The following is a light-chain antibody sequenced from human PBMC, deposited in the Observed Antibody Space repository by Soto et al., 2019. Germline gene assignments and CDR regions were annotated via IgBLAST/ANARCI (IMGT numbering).Light chain of an antibody. J-gene: IGLJ1*01. Sequence: QSVLTQPASVSGSPGQSITISCTGTSSDVGGYNYVSWYQQHPGKAPKLMIYDVSNRPSGVSNRFSGSESGNTASLTISGLKAADAADYYCSSYTSSSNYGFGNGTKVTV. CDR1: SSDVGGYNY. CDR2: DVS. V-gene: IGLV2-14*01. CDR3: SSYTSSSNYG.